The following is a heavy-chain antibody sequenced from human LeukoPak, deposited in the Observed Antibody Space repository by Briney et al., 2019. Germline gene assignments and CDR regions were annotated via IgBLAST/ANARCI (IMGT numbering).Heavy chain of an antibody. V-gene: IGHV4-59*08. J-gene: IGHJ6*03. Sequence: KPSETLSLTCTVSGGSISSYYWSWIRQPPGKGLEWIGYIYYSGSTNYNPSLKSRVTISVDTSKNQFSLKLSSVTAADTAVYYCARRVDDFAPYYYYVDVWGKGTTVTVSS. D-gene: IGHD5/OR15-5a*01. CDR2: IYYSGST. CDR3: ARRVDDFAPYYYYVDV. CDR1: GGSISSYY.